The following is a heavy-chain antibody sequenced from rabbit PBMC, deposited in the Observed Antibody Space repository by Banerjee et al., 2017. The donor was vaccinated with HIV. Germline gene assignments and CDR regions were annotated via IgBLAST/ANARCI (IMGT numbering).Heavy chain of an antibody. CDR2: IDVGNGNN. D-gene: IGHD7-1*01. CDR3: ARASGYTGYGHDL. CDR1: GFSFSHDYY. Sequence: QQLEESGGGLVQPGASLTLTCTASGFSFSHDYYMCWVRQAPGKGLEWIACIDVGNGNNYYASWAKGRFTISKTSSTTVTLQMTSLTAADTATYFCARASGYTGYGHDLWGQGTLVTVS. V-gene: IGHV1S40*01. J-gene: IGHJ3*01.